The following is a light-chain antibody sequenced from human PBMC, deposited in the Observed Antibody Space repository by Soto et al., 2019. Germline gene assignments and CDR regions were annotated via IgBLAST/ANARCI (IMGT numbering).Light chain of an antibody. J-gene: IGKJ1*01. CDR2: GAS. Sequence: EIVLTHSPGPLSLPPGERATLSCRASQSVSSIYLAWYQQKPGQAPRLLVYGASSRATGIPDRFSGSGSGTDFSLTISRLEPEDFAVYYCLQYRSSPQTFGQGTKVDIK. CDR3: LQYRSSPQT. CDR1: QSVSSIY. V-gene: IGKV3-20*01.